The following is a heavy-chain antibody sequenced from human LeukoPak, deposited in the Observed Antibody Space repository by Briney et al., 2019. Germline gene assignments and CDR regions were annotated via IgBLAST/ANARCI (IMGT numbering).Heavy chain of an antibody. CDR1: GYTFTSYG. CDR3: ASGRDGYNFGQIPADY. Sequence: ASVKVSCKASGYTFTSYGISWVRQAPGQGLEWMGGIIPIFGTANYAQKFQGRVTITTDESTSTAYMELSSLRSEDTAVYYCASGRDGYNFGQIPADYWGQGTLVTVSS. V-gene: IGHV1-69*05. D-gene: IGHD5-24*01. J-gene: IGHJ4*02. CDR2: IIPIFGTA.